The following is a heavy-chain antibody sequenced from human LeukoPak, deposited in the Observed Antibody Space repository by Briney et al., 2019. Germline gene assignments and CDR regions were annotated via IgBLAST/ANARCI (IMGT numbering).Heavy chain of an antibody. CDR2: IYYSGST. Sequence: SETLSLTCTVSGGSISSSSYYWGWIRQPPGKGLEWIGSIYYSGSTYYNPSLKSRVTISVDTSKNQFSLKLSSVTAADTAVYYCARYYYDSGGYPYDYWGQGTLVTVSS. CDR1: GGSISSSSYY. CDR3: ARYYYDSGGYPYDY. V-gene: IGHV4-39*07. J-gene: IGHJ4*02. D-gene: IGHD3-22*01.